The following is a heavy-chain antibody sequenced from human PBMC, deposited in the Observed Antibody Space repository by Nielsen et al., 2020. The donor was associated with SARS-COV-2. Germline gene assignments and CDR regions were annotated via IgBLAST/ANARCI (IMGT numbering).Heavy chain of an antibody. J-gene: IGHJ5*02. Sequence: ASVKVSCKASGYTFTNYAMNWVRQAPGQRLEWMGWINAGNGNTKYSQKFQGRVTITRDTSASTAYMELSSLRSEDTAVYYCARGVQWGPSNWFDPWGQGTLVTVSS. V-gene: IGHV1-3*01. CDR1: GYTFTNYA. D-gene: IGHD1-26*01. CDR3: ARGVQWGPSNWFDP. CDR2: INAGNGNT.